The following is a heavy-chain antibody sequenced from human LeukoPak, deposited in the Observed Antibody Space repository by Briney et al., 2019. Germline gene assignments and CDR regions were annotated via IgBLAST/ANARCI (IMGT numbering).Heavy chain of an antibody. J-gene: IGHJ5*02. CDR2: IKEDRSDI. CDR3: ARGCQSRFDL. V-gene: IGHV3-7*04. CDR1: GFTFGDYT. Sequence: GGSLRLSCEASGFTFGDYTVSWVRQVPGKGLEWVARIKEDRSDIYYVDSVRGRFTISRDNAKKSLYLQMSSVRAEDTSLYYCARGCQSRFDLWGQGNLVIVSS.